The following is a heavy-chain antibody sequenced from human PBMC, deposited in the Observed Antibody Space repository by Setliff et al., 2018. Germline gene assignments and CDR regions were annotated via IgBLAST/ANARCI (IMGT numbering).Heavy chain of an antibody. CDR3: ARTCSGSGCYAGLES. D-gene: IGHD2-15*01. CDR2: ISYDGSNK. Sequence: LRLSCAASGFTFSSYRMHWVRQAPGKGLEWVAVISYDGSNKYYADSVKGRFTISRDNSKNTLYLQMNSLRPEDTAVYYCARTCSGSGCYAGLESWGQGTPVTVSS. J-gene: IGHJ4*02. CDR1: GFTFSSYR. V-gene: IGHV3-30*04.